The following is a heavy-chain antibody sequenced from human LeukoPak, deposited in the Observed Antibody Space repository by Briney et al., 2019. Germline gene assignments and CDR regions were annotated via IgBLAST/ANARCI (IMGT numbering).Heavy chain of an antibody. V-gene: IGHV3-30*18. CDR3: ANHGLWFGELLPGGY. CDR2: ISYDGSNK. CDR1: GFTFSSYG. J-gene: IGHJ4*02. Sequence: GGSLRLSCAASGFTFSSYGMHWVRQAPGKGLEWVAVISYDGSNKYYADSVKGRFTISRDNSKNTLYLQMNSLRAEDTAVYYCANHGLWFGELLPGGYWGQGTLVTVSS. D-gene: IGHD3-10*01.